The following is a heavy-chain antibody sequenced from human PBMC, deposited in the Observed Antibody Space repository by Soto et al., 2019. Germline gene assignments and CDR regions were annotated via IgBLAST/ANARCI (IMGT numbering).Heavy chain of an antibody. J-gene: IGHJ4*02. CDR1: GLTFSSFS. D-gene: IGHD6-19*01. V-gene: IGHV3-48*02. Sequence: EVQLVESGGGLVQPGGSKRLSCIASGLTFSSFSMNWVRQAPGKELEWVAYISSSSITKYYADSVKGRFHISRYNAKNSLYLQMNSLRDEDTAVYYCARGFLGTIVVAGRGDYLGQGTLVTVSS. CDR2: ISSSSITK. CDR3: ARGFLGTIVVAGRGDY.